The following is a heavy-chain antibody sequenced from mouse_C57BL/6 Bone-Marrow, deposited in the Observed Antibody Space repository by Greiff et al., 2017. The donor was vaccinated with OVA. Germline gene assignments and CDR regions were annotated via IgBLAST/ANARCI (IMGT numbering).Heavy chain of an antibody. D-gene: IGHD1-1*01. CDR1: GIDFSRYW. CDR3: ARGDLYYYGSSVAY. J-gene: IGHJ3*01. Sequence: AGGGIDFSRYWMSWVRRAPGKGLEWIGEINPDSSTINYAPSLKDKFIISRDNAKNTLYLQMSKVRSEDTALYYCARGDLYYYGSSVAYWGQGTLVTVSA. CDR2: INPDSSTI. V-gene: IGHV4-1*01.